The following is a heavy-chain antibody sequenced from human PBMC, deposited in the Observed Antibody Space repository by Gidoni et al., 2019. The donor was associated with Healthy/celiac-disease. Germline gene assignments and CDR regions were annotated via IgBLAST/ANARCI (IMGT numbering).Heavy chain of an antibody. Sequence: EVQLVESGGGLVQPGRSLRLSCAASGFTFDDYAMHWVRQAPGKGLEWVSGISWNSGSIGYADSVKGRFTISRDNAKNSLYLQMNSLRAEDTALYYCAKDIANRGSGSYDAAFDIWGQGTMVTVSS. CDR3: AKDIANRGSGSYDAAFDI. CDR2: ISWNSGSI. J-gene: IGHJ3*02. D-gene: IGHD1-26*01. V-gene: IGHV3-9*01. CDR1: GFTFDDYA.